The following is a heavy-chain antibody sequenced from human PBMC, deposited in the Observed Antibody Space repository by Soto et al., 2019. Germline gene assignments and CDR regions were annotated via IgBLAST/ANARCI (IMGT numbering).Heavy chain of an antibody. CDR1: GFMFGSYA. D-gene: IGHD3-10*01. J-gene: IGHJ6*02. Sequence: EVQLLESGGGLVQPGGSLRLSCAASGFMFGSYAMSLVRQAPGKGLEWVSGISGSGTDTYYADAVKGRVTISRDNAKNTLYLQMNGLRAEDTAIYYCAKDLLSSYYYGMDAWGQGTTVTVSS. V-gene: IGHV3-23*01. CDR3: AKDLLSSYYYGMDA. CDR2: ISGSGTDT.